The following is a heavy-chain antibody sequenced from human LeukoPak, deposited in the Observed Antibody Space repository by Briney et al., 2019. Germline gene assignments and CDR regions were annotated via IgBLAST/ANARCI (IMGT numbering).Heavy chain of an antibody. CDR3: ARTYYYGSGSCSEGAFDI. CDR1: GYTFTDYY. Sequence: ASVTVSCKASGYTFTDYYMHWVRQAPGQGLEWMGWINPNSGDTHYAQKFQGRVTMTRDTSISTAYMELSRLRSDETAVYYCARTYYYGSGSCSEGAFDIWGQGTMVTVSS. D-gene: IGHD3-10*01. J-gene: IGHJ3*02. CDR2: INPNSGDT. V-gene: IGHV1-2*02.